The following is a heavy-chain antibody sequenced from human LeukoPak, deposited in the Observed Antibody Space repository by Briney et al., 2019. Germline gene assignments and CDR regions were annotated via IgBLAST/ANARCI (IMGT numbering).Heavy chain of an antibody. D-gene: IGHD6-13*01. CDR2: ISSSSSTI. Sequence: GGSLRLSCAASGFTFSSYSMNWVRQAPGKGLEWVSYISSSSSTIYYADSVKGRFTISRDNAKNSLYLQMNSLRAEDTAVYYCAGRDLGGYSSSWYENAFDIWGQGTMVTVSS. V-gene: IGHV3-48*01. CDR3: AGRDLGGYSSSWYENAFDI. J-gene: IGHJ3*02. CDR1: GFTFSSYS.